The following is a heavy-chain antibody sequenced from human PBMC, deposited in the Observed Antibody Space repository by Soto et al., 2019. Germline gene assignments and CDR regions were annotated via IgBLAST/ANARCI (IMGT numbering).Heavy chain of an antibody. CDR1: GFTFSSYA. J-gene: IGHJ5*02. Sequence: EVQLLESGGGLVQPGGSLRLSCAASGFTFSSYAMSWVRQAPGKGLEWVSAISGSGGSTYYADSVKGRFTISRDNSKNTLYLQMNSLRAKDPAVYYCAKDSSYDILTGYPNWFDPWGQGTLVTVSS. D-gene: IGHD3-9*01. V-gene: IGHV3-23*01. CDR2: ISGSGGST. CDR3: AKDSSYDILTGYPNWFDP.